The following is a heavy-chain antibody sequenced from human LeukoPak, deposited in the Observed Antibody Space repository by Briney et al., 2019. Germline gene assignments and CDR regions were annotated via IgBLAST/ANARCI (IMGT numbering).Heavy chain of an antibody. D-gene: IGHD3-22*01. V-gene: IGHV1-69*13. Sequence: ASVKVSCKASGGTFSSYAISWVRQAPGQGLEWMGGIVPIFGTANYAQKFQGRVTITADESTSTAYMELSSLRSEDTAVYYCARRRDSSGYYLAPDYWGQGTLVTVSS. CDR1: GGTFSSYA. CDR3: ARRRDSSGYYLAPDY. CDR2: IVPIFGTA. J-gene: IGHJ4*02.